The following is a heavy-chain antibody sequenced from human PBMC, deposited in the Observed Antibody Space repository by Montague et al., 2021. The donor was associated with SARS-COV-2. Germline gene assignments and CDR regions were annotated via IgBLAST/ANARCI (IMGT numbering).Heavy chain of an antibody. J-gene: IGHJ4*02. D-gene: IGHD5-12*01. CDR1: DASFSNYY. Sequence: SETLSLTCAVYDASFSNYYWSWIRLSPGKGLEWVGEINHSGYTDYNPSLESRLTISLDSSKKQFSLKMTSVTAADTAIYYCASVPRYSFVFWAYWGQGTLVSVSS. CDR2: INHSGYT. V-gene: IGHV4-34*01. CDR3: ASVPRYSFVFWAY.